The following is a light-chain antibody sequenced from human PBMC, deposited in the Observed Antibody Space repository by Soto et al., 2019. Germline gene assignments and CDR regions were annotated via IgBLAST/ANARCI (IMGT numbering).Light chain of an antibody. CDR1: SSDGGGYNY. Sequence: QSVLTQPASVSGSPGQSITISCTGTSSDGGGYNYVSWYQQHPGKAPKLMIYEVSNRPSGVSNRFSGSKSGNTASLTISGLQAEDEADYYCSSYTSSSIDYVFGTGTKLNVL. V-gene: IGLV2-14*01. CDR2: EVS. CDR3: SSYTSSSIDYV. J-gene: IGLJ1*01.